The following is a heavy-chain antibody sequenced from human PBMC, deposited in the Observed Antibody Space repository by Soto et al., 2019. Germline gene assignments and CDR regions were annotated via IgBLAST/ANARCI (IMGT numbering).Heavy chain of an antibody. CDR1: GFTFSSYG. Sequence: PGGSLRLSCAASGFTFSSYGMHWVRQAPGKGLEWVAVIWYDGSNKYYADSVKGRFAISRDNSKNTLYLQMNSLRAEDTAVYYCARDPAIFGVVITTYFDYWGQGTLVTVSS. D-gene: IGHD3-3*01. J-gene: IGHJ4*02. CDR2: IWYDGSNK. CDR3: ARDPAIFGVVITTYFDY. V-gene: IGHV3-33*01.